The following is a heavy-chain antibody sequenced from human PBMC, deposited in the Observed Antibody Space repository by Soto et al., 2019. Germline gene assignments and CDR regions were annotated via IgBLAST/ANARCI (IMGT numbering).Heavy chain of an antibody. Sequence: GGSLRLSCAASGFTFSSYAMHWVRQTPGKGLEWVAVISYDGSNKYYADSVKGRFTISRDNSKNTLYLQMNSLRAEDTAVYYCARVKSKDTAIFDYWGQGTLVTVSS. CDR3: ARVKSKDTAIFDY. V-gene: IGHV3-30-3*01. CDR2: ISYDGSNK. CDR1: GFTFSSYA. J-gene: IGHJ4*02. D-gene: IGHD5-18*01.